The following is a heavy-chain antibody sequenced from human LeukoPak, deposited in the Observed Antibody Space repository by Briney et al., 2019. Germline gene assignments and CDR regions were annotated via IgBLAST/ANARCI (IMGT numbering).Heavy chain of an antibody. CDR1: GFTFSSYG. J-gene: IGHJ4*02. Sequence: PGRSLRLSCAASGFTFSSYGMHWVRQAPGKGLEWVAVIWYDGSNKYYADSVKGRFTISRDNSKNTLYLQKNSLRAEDTAVYYCARDRGYYDSSGYPYFDYWGQGTLVTVSS. CDR3: ARDRGYYDSSGYPYFDY. V-gene: IGHV3-33*01. CDR2: IWYDGSNK. D-gene: IGHD3-22*01.